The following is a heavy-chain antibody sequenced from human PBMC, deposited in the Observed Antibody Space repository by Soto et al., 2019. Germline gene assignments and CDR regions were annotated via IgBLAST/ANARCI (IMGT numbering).Heavy chain of an antibody. CDR3: ATEVGAHAFDY. CDR2: ISAYNGNT. Sequence: QVQLVQSGAEVKKPGASVKVSCKASGYTFTSYGISWVRQAPGQGLEWMGWISAYNGNTNYAQKLQGRVTMTTDTSTRTAYMELRSLRYDDTAVYYCATEVGAHAFDYWGQGTLVTVSS. CDR1: GYTFTSYG. J-gene: IGHJ4*02. V-gene: IGHV1-18*01. D-gene: IGHD1-26*01.